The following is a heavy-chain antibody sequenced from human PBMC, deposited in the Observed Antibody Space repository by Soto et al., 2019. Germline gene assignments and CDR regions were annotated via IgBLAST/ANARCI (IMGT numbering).Heavy chain of an antibody. CDR2: IYHSGST. CDR1: GGSISSGNW. V-gene: IGHV4-4*02. J-gene: IGHJ4*02. CDR3: ARAVAGTSYYFDY. Sequence: SETLSLTCAVSGGSISSGNWWSWFRQPPGKGLEWIGEIYHSGSTNYNPSLKSRVTISVDKSKNQFSLKLSSVTAADTAVYYCARAVAGTSYYFDYWGQGTLVTVSS. D-gene: IGHD6-19*01.